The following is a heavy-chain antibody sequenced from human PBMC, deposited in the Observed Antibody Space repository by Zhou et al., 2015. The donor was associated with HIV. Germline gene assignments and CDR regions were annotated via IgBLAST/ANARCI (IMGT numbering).Heavy chain of an antibody. CDR2: IIPVLGRT. J-gene: IGHJ5*02. CDR3: ARDRSLA. V-gene: IGHV1-69*01. Sequence: QVQLVQSGAEVKKPGSSVKVSCKASGGTFSNHGISWVRQAPGQGFEWMGGIIPVLGRTNYAQKFQDRVTIIADESTSTAYMELSSLKSEDTAVYYCARDRSLAWGQGTLVTVSS. CDR1: GGTFSNHG. D-gene: IGHD3-3*01.